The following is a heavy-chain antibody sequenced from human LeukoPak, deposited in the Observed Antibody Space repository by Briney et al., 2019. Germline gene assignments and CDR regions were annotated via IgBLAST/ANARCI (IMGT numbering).Heavy chain of an antibody. CDR3: ARVGANMIRPLLDY. J-gene: IGHJ4*02. D-gene: IGHD5-12*01. V-gene: IGHV4-31*03. CDR2: IYYSGST. Sequence: SETLSLTCTVSGGSISSGGYYWSWIRQHPGKGLEWIGYIYYSGSTYYNPSLKSRVTISVDTSKNQFSLKLSSVTAADTAVYYCARVGANMIRPLLDYWGQGTLVTVSS. CDR1: GGSISSGGYY.